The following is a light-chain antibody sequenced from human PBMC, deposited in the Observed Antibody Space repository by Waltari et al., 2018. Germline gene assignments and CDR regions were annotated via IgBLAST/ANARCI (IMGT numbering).Light chain of an antibody. V-gene: IGLV1-40*01. CDR1: SSNIGAGYD. Sequence: APGQRVTISCTGRSSNIGAGYDVHWYQQLPGTAPKLLIYGNSNRPSGVPDRFSGSKSGTSASLAITGLQAEDEADYYCQSYDSSLSGYVFGTGTKVTVL. J-gene: IGLJ1*01. CDR3: QSYDSSLSGYV. CDR2: GNS.